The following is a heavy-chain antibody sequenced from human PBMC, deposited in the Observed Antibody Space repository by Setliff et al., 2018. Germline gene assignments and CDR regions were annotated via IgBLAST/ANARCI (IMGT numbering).Heavy chain of an antibody. D-gene: IGHD5-12*01. CDR3: ARGGSFGYNADF. V-gene: IGHV4-34*01. CDR1: GGSFSGYY. CDR2: INHSGIT. J-gene: IGHJ4*02. Sequence: SETLSLTCAVYGGSFSGYYWTWIRQSPGRGLEWIGEINHSGITNYNPSLKSRLTIAVDTSKNEFSLILASVTAADTAVYYCARGGSFGYNADFWGQGALVTSPQ.